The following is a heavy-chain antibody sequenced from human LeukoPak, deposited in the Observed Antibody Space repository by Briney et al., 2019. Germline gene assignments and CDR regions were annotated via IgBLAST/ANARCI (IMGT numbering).Heavy chain of an antibody. CDR1: GFTFSSYW. V-gene: IGHV3-74*01. CDR3: ARDRAYNVLDY. CDR2: IKNDGSST. D-gene: IGHD3-10*02. J-gene: IGHJ4*02. Sequence: GGSLRLSCAASGFTFSSYWTHWVRQAPGKGLVWVSRIKNDGSSTSYADSVKGRFTISRDNAKNTLYLQMNSLRAEDTAVYYCARDRAYNVLDYWGQGTLVTVSS.